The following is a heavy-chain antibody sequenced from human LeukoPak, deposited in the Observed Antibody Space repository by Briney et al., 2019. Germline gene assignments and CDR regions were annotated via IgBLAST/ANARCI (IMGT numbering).Heavy chain of an antibody. D-gene: IGHD3-22*01. V-gene: IGHV1-58*02. Sequence: SVKVSCKASGFTFTSSAMQWVRQARGQRLERIGWIVVGSGNTNYAQKFQERVTITRDMSTSTAYMELSSLRSEDTAVYYCAAAYYYYDSRPFDYWGQGTLVTVSS. J-gene: IGHJ4*02. CDR3: AAAYYYYDSRPFDY. CDR2: IVVGSGNT. CDR1: GFTFTSSA.